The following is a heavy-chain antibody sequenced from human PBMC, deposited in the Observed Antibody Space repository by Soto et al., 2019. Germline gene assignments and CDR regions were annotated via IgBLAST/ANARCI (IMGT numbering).Heavy chain of an antibody. CDR2: IYHSGST. J-gene: IGHJ4*02. CDR1: GGSISSGGYS. Sequence: SETLSLTCAVSGGSISSGGYSWSWIRQPPGKGLERIGYIYHSGSTYYNPSLKSRVTISVDRSKNQFSLKLSSVTAADTAVYYCAREKNYYDSSGYYYERSGFDYWGQGTLVTVSS. V-gene: IGHV4-30-2*01. CDR3: AREKNYYDSSGYYYERSGFDY. D-gene: IGHD3-22*01.